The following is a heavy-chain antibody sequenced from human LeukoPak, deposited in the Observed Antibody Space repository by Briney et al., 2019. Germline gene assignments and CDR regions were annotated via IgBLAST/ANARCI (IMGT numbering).Heavy chain of an antibody. CDR3: ARVSVAVTAFDI. CDR1: GGSISSYY. CDR2: IYTSGST. V-gene: IGHV4-4*07. D-gene: IGHD2-15*01. Sequence: SETLSLTCTVSGGSISSYYWSWIRQPAGKGLEWIGRIYTSGSTNYNPSLKSRVTMSVDTSKNQFSLKLTSVTAADTAVYYCARVSVAVTAFDIWGQGTMVTVSS. J-gene: IGHJ3*02.